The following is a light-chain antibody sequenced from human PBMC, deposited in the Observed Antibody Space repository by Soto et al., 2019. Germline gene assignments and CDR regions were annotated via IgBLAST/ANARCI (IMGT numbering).Light chain of an antibody. CDR3: QTWGTGIHYV. V-gene: IGLV4-69*01. Sequence: QPVLTQSPSASASLGASVKLTCTLSSGHSSYAIAWHQQQPEKGPRYLMKLNSDGSHSKGDGIPDRFSGSSSGAERYLTISSLQXEDEAXYYCQTWGTGIHYVFGTGTKVTVL. CDR2: LNSDGSH. CDR1: SGHSSYA. J-gene: IGLJ1*01.